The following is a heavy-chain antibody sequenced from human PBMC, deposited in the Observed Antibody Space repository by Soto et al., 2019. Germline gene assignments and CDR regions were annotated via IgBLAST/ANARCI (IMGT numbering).Heavy chain of an antibody. D-gene: IGHD1-1*01. CDR1: GFIFSSYG. V-gene: IGHV3-30*03. CDR2: MSYDGSRK. CDR3: TRDTTDFDY. J-gene: IGHJ4*02. Sequence: QVQLVESGGDVVQPGRSLRLSCAASGFIFSSYGMHWVRQAPGKGLEWVAIMSYDGSRKYYADSVKGRFTISRDISKNTLFLQMDSLRPEDTAVYYCTRDTTDFDYGGQGTLVTVSS.